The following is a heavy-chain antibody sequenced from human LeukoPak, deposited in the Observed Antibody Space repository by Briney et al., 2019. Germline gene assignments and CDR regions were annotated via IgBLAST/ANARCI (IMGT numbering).Heavy chain of an antibody. CDR3: VREKDGGDFDY. CDR1: GYVFTTYF. Sequence: VASVKVSCTASGYVFTTYFIHWVRQAPGQGLEWMGRINPGDGGTHFARKFQDRVTMTRDTSTSTVDMELSGVRSEDSALYHCVREKDGGDFDYWGQGTLVTISS. D-gene: IGHD3-16*01. J-gene: IGHJ4*02. CDR2: INPGDGGT. V-gene: IGHV1-46*01.